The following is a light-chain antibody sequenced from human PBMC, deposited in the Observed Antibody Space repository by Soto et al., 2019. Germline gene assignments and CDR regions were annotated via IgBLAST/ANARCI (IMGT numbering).Light chain of an antibody. V-gene: IGLV1-47*02. Sequence: QSVLTQPPSASGTPGQRVTISCSGSSSNIGSNYVYWYQQLTGTAPKLLIDGSNQRPSGVPDRFSGSKSGTSASLAISGLRSEDEDDYYCAAWDGSLSAWMFGGGTKLTVL. CDR1: SSNIGSNY. J-gene: IGLJ3*02. CDR2: GSN. CDR3: AAWDGSLSAWM.